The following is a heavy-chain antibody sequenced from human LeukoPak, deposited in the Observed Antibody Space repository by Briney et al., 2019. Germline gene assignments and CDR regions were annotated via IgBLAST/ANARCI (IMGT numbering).Heavy chain of an antibody. D-gene: IGHD3-22*01. J-gene: IGHJ4*02. Sequence: ASVKVSCKASGYTFSKYYMHWIRQAPGQGLEWMGIINPSGVTTTYAQKFQGRVTVTRDMSTSTVYMELSSLRSEDTAVYYCAKMGGRYYYDSSGYLRSYFDYWGQGTLVTVSS. V-gene: IGHV1-46*01. CDR1: GYTFSKYY. CDR2: INPSGVTT. CDR3: AKMGGRYYYDSSGYLRSYFDY.